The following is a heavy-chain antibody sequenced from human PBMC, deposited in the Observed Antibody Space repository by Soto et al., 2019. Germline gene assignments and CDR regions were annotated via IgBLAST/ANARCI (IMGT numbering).Heavy chain of an antibody. Sequence: PGGSLRLSCAASGFTFSSYGMHWVRQAPGKGLEWVAVISYDGSNKYYADSVKGRFTISRDNSKNTLYLQMNSLRAEDTAVYYCAKGRIGEIVVVTIFDYWGQGTLVTVSS. J-gene: IGHJ4*02. CDR2: ISYDGSNK. V-gene: IGHV3-30*18. CDR3: AKGRIGEIVVVTIFDY. CDR1: GFTFSSYG. D-gene: IGHD3-22*01.